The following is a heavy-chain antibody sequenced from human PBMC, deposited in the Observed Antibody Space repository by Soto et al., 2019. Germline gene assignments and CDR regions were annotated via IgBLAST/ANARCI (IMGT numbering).Heavy chain of an antibody. CDR1: GGSISTVDYW. J-gene: IGHJ4*02. CDR2: IYDGGRT. CDR3: ARGPSGDKVDS. Sequence: QVQLQESGPGLVKPSQTLSLTCTVSGGSISTVDYWWSWIRQSPDMGLEWIGHIYDGGRTCNTPSLEARFTLSVYTSKSQLSLPLSSVSAADTAVYYCARGPSGDKVDSWGQGTLVTVSS. V-gene: IGHV4-30-4*01. D-gene: IGHD7-27*01.